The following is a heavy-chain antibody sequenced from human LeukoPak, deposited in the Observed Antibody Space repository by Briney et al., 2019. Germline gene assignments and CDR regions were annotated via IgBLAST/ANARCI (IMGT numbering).Heavy chain of an antibody. J-gene: IGHJ5*02. CDR2: ISDTT. CDR3: AKGRAPGKVDWFDP. D-gene: IGHD6-13*01. CDR1: GITFRSFA. Sequence: GGSLRLSCAASGITFRSFALSWVRQAPGKGLEWVSTISDTTYYADSVRGRFTISRDNSKETLYLQMNSLRADDTAVYYCAKGRAPGKVDWFDPWGQGTLVTVSS. V-gene: IGHV3-23*01.